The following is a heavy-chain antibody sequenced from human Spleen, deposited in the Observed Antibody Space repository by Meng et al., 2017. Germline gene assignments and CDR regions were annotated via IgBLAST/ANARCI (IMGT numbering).Heavy chain of an antibody. V-gene: IGHV1-18*04. CDR3: GRQGSVAAPGSINN. CDR1: GYTFKNNG. CDR2: ISAYNGNT. J-gene: IGHJ4*02. D-gene: IGHD6-13*01. Sequence: QVQLVQSGAEVKKAGASVKVSCKASGYTFKNNGITWVRQAPGQGLEWMGWISAYNGNTNYVQKFQGRVTMTTDTSTSTAYMELRSLRSDDTAVYYCGRQGSVAAPGSINNWGQGSLVTVSS.